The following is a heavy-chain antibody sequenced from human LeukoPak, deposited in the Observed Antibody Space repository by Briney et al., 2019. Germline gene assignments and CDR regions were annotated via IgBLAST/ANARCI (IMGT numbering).Heavy chain of an antibody. J-gene: IGHJ4*02. CDR1: GGSISSGDYY. CDR3: ASSSMSEDIVVVPAVFDY. V-gene: IGHV4-30-4*01. D-gene: IGHD2-2*01. CDR2: IYYSGST. Sequence: SETLSLTCTVSGGSISSGDYYWSWIRQPPGKGLEWIGYIYYSGSTYYNPSLKSRVTISVGTSKNQFSLKLSSVTAADTAVYYCASSSMSEDIVVVPAVFDYWGQGTLVTVSS.